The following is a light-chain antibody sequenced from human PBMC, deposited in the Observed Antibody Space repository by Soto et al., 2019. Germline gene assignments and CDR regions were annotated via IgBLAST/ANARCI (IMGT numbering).Light chain of an antibody. J-gene: IGLJ3*02. CDR3: SSYSSVTTLWV. Sequence: QSVLTQPPSASGTPGQRVTISCSGTSSDVGGYNYVSWYQQHPGKAPKLIIYEVSNRPSGVSNRFSGSKSGNTASLTVSGLQAEDEADYYCSSYSSVTTLWVFGGGTKLTVL. CDR2: EVS. CDR1: SSDVGGYNY. V-gene: IGLV2-14*01.